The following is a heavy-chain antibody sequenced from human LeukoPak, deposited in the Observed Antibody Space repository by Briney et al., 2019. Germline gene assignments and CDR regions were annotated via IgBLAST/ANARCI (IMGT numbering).Heavy chain of an antibody. D-gene: IGHD1-1*01. J-gene: IGHJ4*02. Sequence: SETLSLTCTVVYGGSISSSSYYWGWIRQPPGKGLEWIGSFYYSESTYYNPSLKSRVTISTDTSKNQFSLKLSSVTAADTAVYYCARLWRAAIDYGGQGILVTVSS. CDR1: GGSISSSSYY. CDR2: FYYSEST. V-gene: IGHV4-39*01. CDR3: ARLWRAAIDY.